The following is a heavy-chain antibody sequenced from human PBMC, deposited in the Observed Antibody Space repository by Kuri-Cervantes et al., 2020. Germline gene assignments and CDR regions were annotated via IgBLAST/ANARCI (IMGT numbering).Heavy chain of an antibody. CDR1: GGSISSYY. V-gene: IGHV4-59*12. J-gene: IGHJ3*02. CDR3: ARDGWGLPLENAFDI. D-gene: IGHD2-21*01. CDR2: IYYSGST. Sequence: GSLRLSCTVSGGSISSYYWSWIRQPPGKGLEWIGYIYYSGSTNYNPSLKSRVTISVDTSKNQFSLRLSSVTAADTAVYYCARDGWGLPLENAFDIWGQGTMVTVSS.